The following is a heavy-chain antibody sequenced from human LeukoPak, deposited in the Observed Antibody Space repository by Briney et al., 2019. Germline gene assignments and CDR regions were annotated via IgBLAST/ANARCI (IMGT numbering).Heavy chain of an antibody. D-gene: IGHD2-15*01. V-gene: IGHV4-31*03. CDR3: ARERMDEKRLRTPDLFDI. J-gene: IGHJ3*02. Sequence: SQTLSLTCTVSGGSISSGGYYWSWIRQHPGKGLEWIGYIYYSGSTYYNPSLKSRVTISVDTSKNQFSLKLSSVTAADTAVYYCARERMDEKRLRTPDLFDIWGQGTMVTVSS. CDR1: GGSISSGGYY. CDR2: IYYSGST.